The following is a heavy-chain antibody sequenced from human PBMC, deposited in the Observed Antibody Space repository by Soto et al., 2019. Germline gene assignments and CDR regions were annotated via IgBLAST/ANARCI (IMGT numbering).Heavy chain of an antibody. D-gene: IGHD2-21*02. V-gene: IGHV3-23*01. CDR1: GFTFSSYA. CDR2: ISGSGGST. J-gene: IGHJ6*03. Sequence: GGSLRLSCASSGFTFSSYAMSWVRQAPGKGLEWVSAISGSGGSTYYADSVKGRFTISRDNSKNTLYLQMNSLRAEDTAVYYCAKDGGDANYYHYYMDVWGKGTTVTVSS. CDR3: AKDGGDANYYHYYMDV.